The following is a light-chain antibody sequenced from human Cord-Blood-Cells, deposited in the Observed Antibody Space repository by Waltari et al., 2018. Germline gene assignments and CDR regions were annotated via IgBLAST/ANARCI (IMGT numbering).Light chain of an antibody. CDR3: SSYTSSSTLV. Sequence: QSALTQPASVSGSPGQSITISCTGTSSDVGGYNYVSWYQQHPGKAPKLMIYEVSNRPVGVSNRFSGSKSGNTASLTISGLQAEDEADYYGSSYTSSSTLVFGTGTKVTVL. J-gene: IGLJ1*01. CDR1: SSDVGGYNY. V-gene: IGLV2-14*01. CDR2: EVS.